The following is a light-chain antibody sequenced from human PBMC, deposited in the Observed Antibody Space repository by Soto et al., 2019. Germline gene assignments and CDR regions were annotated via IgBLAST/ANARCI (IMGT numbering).Light chain of an antibody. Sequence: EIVLTQSPCTLSLSPGERATLSCRASQTVRNNYLAWYQQKPGQAPRLLIYDVSNRATGIPARFSGSGSGTDFTLTISSLEPEDFAVYYCQQRSNWPRTFGQGTKVDIK. CDR2: DVS. CDR1: QTVRNNY. CDR3: QQRSNWPRT. V-gene: IGKV3-11*01. J-gene: IGKJ1*01.